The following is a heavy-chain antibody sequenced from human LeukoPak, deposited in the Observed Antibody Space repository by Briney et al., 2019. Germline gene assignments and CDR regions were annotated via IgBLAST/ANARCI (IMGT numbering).Heavy chain of an antibody. CDR3: ARDPGGSMDV. D-gene: IGHD3-16*01. CDR2: IYYSGST. Sequence: PSETLSLTCTVSGGSISSSSYYWGWIRQPPGKGLEWIGSIYYSGSTYYNPSLKSRVTISVDTSKNQFSLKLSSVTAADTAVYYCARDPGGSMDVWGQGTTVTVSS. J-gene: IGHJ6*02. CDR1: GGSISSSSYY. V-gene: IGHV4-39*07.